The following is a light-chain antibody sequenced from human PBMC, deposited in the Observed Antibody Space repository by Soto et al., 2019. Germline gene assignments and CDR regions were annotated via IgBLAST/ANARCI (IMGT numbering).Light chain of an antibody. CDR1: SSDIGDYNY. Sequence: QSVLTQPASVSGSPGQSITISCVGTSSDIGDYNYVSWYQQHPGKVPKVIIYDVSNRPSGVSYRFSGTKSGNTASLTVSGLQAEDEADYYCRSYTRSGTLICGTGTKVTVL. CDR2: DVS. CDR3: RSYTRSGTLI. J-gene: IGLJ1*01. V-gene: IGLV2-14*01.